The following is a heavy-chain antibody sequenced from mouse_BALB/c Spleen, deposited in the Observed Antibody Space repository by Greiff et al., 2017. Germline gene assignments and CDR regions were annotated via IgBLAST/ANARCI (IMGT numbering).Heavy chain of an antibody. CDR1: GYTFTSYV. Sequence: VQLQQSGPELVKPGASVKMSCKASGYTFTSYVMHWVKQKPGQGLEWIGYIYPYNDGTKYNEKFKSKATQTSDKSSSTTYMVLSGQTAEDSGVYCCSGRVYDLDYWGAGTTVTVSS. CDR2: IYPYNDGT. V-gene: IGHV1-14*01. J-gene: IGHJ1*01. D-gene: IGHD2-3*01. CDR3: SGRVYDLDY.